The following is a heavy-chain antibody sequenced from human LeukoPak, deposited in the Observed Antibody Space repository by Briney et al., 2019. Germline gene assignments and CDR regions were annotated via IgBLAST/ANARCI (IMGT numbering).Heavy chain of an antibody. CDR1: GFTFSSYW. J-gene: IGHJ6*03. Sequence: GGSLRLSCAASGFTFSSYWMHWVRQAPGKGLVWVSRINSDGSSTYYADSVKGRFTISRDNAKNTLYLQMNSLRAEDTAVYYCASMVYYYYMDVWGKGTTVTVSS. V-gene: IGHV3-74*01. CDR3: ASMVYYYYMDV. CDR2: INSDGSST. D-gene: IGHD2-8*01.